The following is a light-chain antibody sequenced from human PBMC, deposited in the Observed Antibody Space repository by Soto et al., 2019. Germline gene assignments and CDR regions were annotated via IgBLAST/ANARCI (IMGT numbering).Light chain of an antibody. CDR3: QQYSSYPLT. Sequence: DIQMTQSPSTLSASVGDRVTITCRASHSISTWLAWYQQKQGKAPKLLIYDASTLESGVPSRFSGSRSGTSLTLTISSLQPDDFATNYCQQYSSYPLTFGGGTKVEIK. V-gene: IGKV1-5*01. CDR1: HSISTW. CDR2: DAS. J-gene: IGKJ4*01.